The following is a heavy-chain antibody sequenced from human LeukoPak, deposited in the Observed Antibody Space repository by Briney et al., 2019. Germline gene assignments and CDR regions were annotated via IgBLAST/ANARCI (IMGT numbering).Heavy chain of an antibody. D-gene: IGHD5-18*01. CDR2: IYYSGST. CDR1: GGSTSSYY. J-gene: IGHJ4*02. CDR3: ARHTVDTAMVTKGLQGDYFDY. V-gene: IGHV4-59*08. Sequence: SETLSLTCTVSGGSTSSYYWSWIRQPPGKGLEWIGYIYYSGSTNYNPSLKSRVTISVDTSKNQFSLKLSSVTAADTAVYYCARHTVDTAMVTKGLQGDYFDYWGQGTLVTVSS.